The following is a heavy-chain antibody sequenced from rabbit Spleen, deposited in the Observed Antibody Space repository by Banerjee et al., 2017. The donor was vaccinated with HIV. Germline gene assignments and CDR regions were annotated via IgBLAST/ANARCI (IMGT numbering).Heavy chain of an antibody. D-gene: IGHD8-1*01. V-gene: IGHV1S45*01. Sequence: QEQLVESGGGLVKPEGSLKLSCKASGFSFSNKAVMCWVRQAPGKGLEWIACINIVTGKSVYTSCALGRFIISRTSSTTVTLQMTSLTVADTATYFCARDAGRSDYIDGVFNLWGQATLVTVS. CDR3: ARDAGRSDYIDGVFNL. J-gene: IGHJ4*01. CDR2: INIVTGKS. CDR1: GFSFSNKAV.